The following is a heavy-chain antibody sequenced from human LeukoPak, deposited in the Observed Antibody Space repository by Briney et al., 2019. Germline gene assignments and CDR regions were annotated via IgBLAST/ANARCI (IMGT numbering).Heavy chain of an antibody. D-gene: IGHD3-10*01. V-gene: IGHV4-61*01. CDR2: DYCGGNT. CDR3: ARDHFGSLDS. CDR1: GFSVTTDSYC. J-gene: IGHJ4*02. Sequence: SETLSLTCTVSGFSVTTDSYCWGWIRQPPGKGLEWIGYDYCGGNTNYDPSLKRRVTISVDTSKNQLSLTLTSVTAADTAVYFCARDHFGSLDSWGQGILVTVSS.